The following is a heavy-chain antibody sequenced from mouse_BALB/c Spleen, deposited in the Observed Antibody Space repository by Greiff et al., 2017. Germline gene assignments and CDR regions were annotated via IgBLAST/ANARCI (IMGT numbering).Heavy chain of an antibody. V-gene: IGHV6-6*02. CDR2: IRLKSNNYAT. J-gene: IGHJ3*01. Sequence: EVKVEESGGGLVQPGGSMKLSCVASGFTFSNYWMNWVRQSPEKGLEWVAEIRLKSNNYATHYAESVKGRFTISRDDSKSSVYLQMNNLRAEDTGIYYCTRKDGSSYGWFAYWGQGTLVTVSA. CDR3: TRKDGSSYGWFAY. D-gene: IGHD1-1*01. CDR1: GFTFSNYW.